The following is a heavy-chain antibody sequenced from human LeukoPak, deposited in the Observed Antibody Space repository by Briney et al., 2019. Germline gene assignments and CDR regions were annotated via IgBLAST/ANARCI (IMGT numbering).Heavy chain of an antibody. J-gene: IGHJ4*02. CDR2: ISAYNGNT. Sequence: GASVKVSCKASGYTFTSYGISWVRQAPGQGLEWMGWISAYNGNTNYAQKLQGRVTMTTDTSTSTAYMELRSLRSDDTAVYYCARRYCNSTSCYNFDYWGQGTLVTVSS. CDR3: ARRYCNSTSCYNFDY. CDR1: GYTFTSYG. D-gene: IGHD2-2*02. V-gene: IGHV1-18*01.